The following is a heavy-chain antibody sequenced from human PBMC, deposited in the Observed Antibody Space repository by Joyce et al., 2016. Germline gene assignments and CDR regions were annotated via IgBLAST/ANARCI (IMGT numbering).Heavy chain of an antibody. CDR1: EDSFTDYW. V-gene: IGHV5-51*01. J-gene: IGHJ3*02. Sequence: EVQLVQSGAEVKKPGESLKISCQGSEDSFTDYWIGWVRQMPGRGLERMAFIYPSDSDTRYSPSLQGHVTISADKSINTAYLQWSSLKASDTAIYDCARFFIEMATEVISAFDMWGQGTMVTVST. CDR2: IYPSDSDT. D-gene: IGHD5-24*01. CDR3: ARFFIEMATEVISAFDM.